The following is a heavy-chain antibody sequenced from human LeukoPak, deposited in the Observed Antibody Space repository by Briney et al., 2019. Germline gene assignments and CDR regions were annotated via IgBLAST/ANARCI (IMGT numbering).Heavy chain of an antibody. CDR1: GGSISSGGYS. J-gene: IGHJ2*01. V-gene: IGHV4-30-2*01. CDR2: IYHSGST. D-gene: IGHD5-24*01. CDR3: ARAQRDGYNLWYFDL. Sequence: SQTLSLTCAVSGGSISSGGYSWSWIRQPPGKGLEWIGYIYHSGSTYYNPSLKSRVTISVDRSKNQFSLKQSSVTAADTAVYYCARAQRDGYNLWYFDLWGRGTLVTVSS.